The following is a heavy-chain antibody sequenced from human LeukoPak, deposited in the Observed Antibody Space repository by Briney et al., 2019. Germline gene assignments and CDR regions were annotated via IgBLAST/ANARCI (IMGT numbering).Heavy chain of an antibody. J-gene: IGHJ4*02. CDR1: GGSISSYY. D-gene: IGHD3-22*01. CDR2: IYTSGST. V-gene: IGHV4-4*07. Sequence: SETLSPTCTVSGGSISSYYWSWIRQPAGKGLEWIGRIYTSGSTNYNPSLKSRVTMSVDTSKNQFSLKLSSVTAADTAVYYCAITYYDSSGNYFDYWGQGTLVTVSS. CDR3: AITYYDSSGNYFDY.